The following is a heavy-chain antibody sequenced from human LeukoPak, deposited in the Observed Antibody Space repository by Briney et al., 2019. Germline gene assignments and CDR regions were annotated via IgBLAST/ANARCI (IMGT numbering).Heavy chain of an antibody. CDR3: TRDRLGYNYRTNWFDP. V-gene: IGHV3-49*03. J-gene: IGHJ5*02. Sequence: PGGSLRLSCTASGFTFGDYAMSWFRQAPGKGLEWVGFIRSKAYGGTTEYAASLKGRFTISRDDSKSIAYLQMNSLKTEDTAVYSCTRDRLGYNYRTNWFDPWGQGTLVTVSS. D-gene: IGHD5-18*01. CDR2: IRSKAYGGTT. CDR1: GFTFGDYA.